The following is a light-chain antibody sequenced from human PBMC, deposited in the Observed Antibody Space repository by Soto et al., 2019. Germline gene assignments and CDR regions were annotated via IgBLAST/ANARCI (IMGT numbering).Light chain of an antibody. J-gene: IGKJ4*01. CDR3: QQVNSYPLT. V-gene: IGKV1-33*01. Sequence: DIQMTQSPSSLSASVGDRVTITCQASQDIKNYLNWYQQKSGKAPKLLIYDASDLETGVPSRFSGSGSGTDFTFTINSLQPEDIATYYCQQVNSYPLTFGGGTKVDIK. CDR2: DAS. CDR1: QDIKNY.